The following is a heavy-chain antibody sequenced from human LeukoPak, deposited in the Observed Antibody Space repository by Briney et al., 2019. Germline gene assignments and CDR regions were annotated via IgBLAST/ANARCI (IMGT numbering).Heavy chain of an antibody. D-gene: IGHD3-3*01. CDR1: GFTFSSYS. J-gene: IGHJ4*02. CDR3: ARAPKITIFGVVPLGTDY. CDR2: ISSSSSYI. V-gene: IGHV3-21*01. Sequence: GGSLRLSCAASGFTFSSYSMNWVRQAPGKGLEWVSSISSSSSYIYYADSVKGRFTISRDNAKNSLYLQMNSLRAEDTAVYYCARAPKITIFGVVPLGTDYWGQGTLVTVSS.